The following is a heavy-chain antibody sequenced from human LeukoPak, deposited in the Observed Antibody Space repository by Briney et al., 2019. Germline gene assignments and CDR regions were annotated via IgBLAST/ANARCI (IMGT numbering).Heavy chain of an antibody. CDR3: ARGLESSGWFDFDD. V-gene: IGHV3-11*06. D-gene: IGHD6-19*01. Sequence: PGGSLRLSCAPSGFTSREYYMSCMRAALGRGVESVSYLSSSSSYTNYADSVRGRFTISRDNAKNSLYLQMNSLRAEDKAVYYCARGLESSGWFDFDDWGQGALVTVSS. CDR1: GFTSREYY. J-gene: IGHJ4*02. CDR2: LSSSSSYT.